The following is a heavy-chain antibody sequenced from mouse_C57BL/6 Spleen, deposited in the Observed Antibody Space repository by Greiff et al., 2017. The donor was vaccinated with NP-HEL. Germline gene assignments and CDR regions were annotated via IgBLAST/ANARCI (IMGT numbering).Heavy chain of an antibody. V-gene: IGHV5-15*01. CDR2: ISNLAYSI. CDR3: ARQGYAMDY. J-gene: IGHJ4*01. CDR1: GFTFSDYG. Sequence: EVQGVESGGGLVQPGGSLKLSCAASGFTFSDYGMAWVRQAPRKRPEWVAFISNLAYSIYYADTVTGRFTISRENAKNTLYLEMTSLRAEDTTMYYCARQGYAMDYWSKGASVTVSS.